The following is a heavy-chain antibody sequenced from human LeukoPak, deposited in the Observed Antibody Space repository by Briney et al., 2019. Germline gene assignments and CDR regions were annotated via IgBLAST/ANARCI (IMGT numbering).Heavy chain of an antibody. CDR3: ARGVSLIYYYYYMDV. J-gene: IGHJ6*03. CDR2: MNPNSGNT. CDR1: GYTFTSYD. V-gene: IGHV1-8*01. D-gene: IGHD2-8*01. Sequence: ASVKVSCKASGYTFTSYDINWVRQAPGQGLEWMGWMNPNSGNTGYAQKFQGRVTMTRNTSISTAYMELSSLRSEDTAVYYCARGVSLIYYYYYMDVWGKGTTVTASS.